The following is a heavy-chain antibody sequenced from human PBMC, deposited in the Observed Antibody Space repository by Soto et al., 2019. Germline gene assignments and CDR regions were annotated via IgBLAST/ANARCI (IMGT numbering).Heavy chain of an antibody. Sequence: GGSLRLSCAASGFTFSSYDMHWVRQATGKGLEWVSAIGTAGDTYYPGSVKGRFTISRENAKNSLYLQMNSLRAGDTAVYYCARAIFGVVIDYWGQGTLVTVSS. CDR2: IGTAGDT. J-gene: IGHJ4*02. V-gene: IGHV3-13*01. D-gene: IGHD3-3*01. CDR1: GFTFSSYD. CDR3: ARAIFGVVIDY.